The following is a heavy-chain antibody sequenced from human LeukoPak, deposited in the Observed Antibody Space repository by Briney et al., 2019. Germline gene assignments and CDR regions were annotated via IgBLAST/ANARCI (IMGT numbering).Heavy chain of an antibody. CDR2: ISSSSSTI. CDR1: GFTFSSYS. CDR3: AKDRLSVYYYDSSGYYYFDY. D-gene: IGHD3-22*01. V-gene: IGHV3-48*01. J-gene: IGHJ4*02. Sequence: PGGSLRLSCAASGFTFSSYSMNWVRQAPGKGLEWVSYISSSSSTIYYADSVKGRFTISRDNSKNTLYLQMNSLRAEDTAVYYCAKDRLSVYYYDSSGYYYFDYWGQGTLVTVSS.